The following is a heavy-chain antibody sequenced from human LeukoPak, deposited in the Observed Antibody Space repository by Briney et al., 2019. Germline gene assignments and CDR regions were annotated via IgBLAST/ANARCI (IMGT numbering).Heavy chain of an antibody. CDR1: GYTFTSYG. CDR3: AGVPMVWHISELEWLSITQGPDAFDI. CDR2: ISAYNGNT. Sequence: ASVKVSCKASGYTFTSYGISWVRQAPGQGLEWMGWISAYNGNTNYAQKLQGRVTMTTDTSTSTAYMELRSLRSDDTAVYYCAGVPMVWHISELEWLSITQGPDAFDIWGQGTMVTVSS. D-gene: IGHD3-3*01. V-gene: IGHV1-18*01. J-gene: IGHJ3*02.